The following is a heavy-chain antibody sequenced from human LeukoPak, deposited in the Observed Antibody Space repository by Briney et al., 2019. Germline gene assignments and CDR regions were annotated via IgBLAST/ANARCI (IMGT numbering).Heavy chain of an antibody. CDR1: GGTFSSYA. V-gene: IGHV1-69*05. Sequence: SVKVSCKAPGGTFSSYAISWVRQAPGQGLEWMGRIIPIFGTANYAQKFQGRVTITTDESTSTACMELSSLRSEDTAVYYCATPSPPGIAVAGTAGFFDYWGQGTLVTVSS. J-gene: IGHJ4*02. CDR2: IIPIFGTA. D-gene: IGHD6-19*01. CDR3: ATPSPPGIAVAGTAGFFDY.